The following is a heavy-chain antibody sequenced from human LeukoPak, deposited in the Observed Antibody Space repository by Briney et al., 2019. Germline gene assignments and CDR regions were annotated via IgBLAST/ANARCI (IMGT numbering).Heavy chain of an antibody. D-gene: IGHD2-21*01. Sequence: SVQVSCKASGGTFISYAISWVRQAPGQGLEWMGGIIPIFGTANYAQKFQGRVTITADESTSTAYMELSSLRSEDTAVYYCARIGNAGERVYYYMDVWGKGTTVTVSS. CDR2: IIPIFGTA. CDR3: ARIGNAGERVYYYMDV. J-gene: IGHJ6*03. CDR1: GGTFISYA. V-gene: IGHV1-69*13.